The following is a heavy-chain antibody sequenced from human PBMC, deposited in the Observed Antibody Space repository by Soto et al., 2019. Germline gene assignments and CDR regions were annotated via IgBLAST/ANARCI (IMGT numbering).Heavy chain of an antibody. J-gene: IGHJ6*03. D-gene: IGHD3-3*01. CDR3: ARTYDFWSGYYTNYYYYYMDV. V-gene: IGHV4-59*01. Sequence: SETLSLTCTVSGGSISSYYWSWIRQPPGKGLEWIGYIYYSRSTNYNPSLKSRVTISVDTSKNQFSLKLSSVTAADTAVYYCARTYDFWSGYYTNYYYYYMDVWGKGTTVTVSS. CDR2: IYYSRST. CDR1: GGSISSYY.